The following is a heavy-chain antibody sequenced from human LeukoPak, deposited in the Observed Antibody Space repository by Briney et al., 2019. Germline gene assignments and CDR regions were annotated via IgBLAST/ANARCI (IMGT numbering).Heavy chain of an antibody. V-gene: IGHV4-39*07. CDR2: IYYSGST. Sequence: SETLPLTCTVSGGSISSSSYYWGWIRQPPGKGLEWIGSIYYSGSTYYNPSLKSRVTISVDTSKNQFSLKLSSVTAADTAVYYCARNTEVHLSYYYMDVWGKGTTVTVSS. J-gene: IGHJ6*03. CDR3: ARNTEVHLSYYYMDV. CDR1: GGSISSSSYY.